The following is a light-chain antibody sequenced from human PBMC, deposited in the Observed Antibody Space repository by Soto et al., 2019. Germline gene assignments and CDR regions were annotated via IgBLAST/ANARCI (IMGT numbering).Light chain of an antibody. CDR2: NTI. J-gene: IGLJ3*02. V-gene: IGLV7-43*01. CDR1: TGAVTSGFY. CDR3: LLYFDGAQGV. Sequence: QTVLTQEPSLTVSPGGTVTLTCASTTGAVTSGFYPNWFQQKPGQPPRPLIYNTINKHSWAPARFSGSLLGGKAALTLSGAQPEDEADYYCLLYFDGAQGVFGGGTKVTVL.